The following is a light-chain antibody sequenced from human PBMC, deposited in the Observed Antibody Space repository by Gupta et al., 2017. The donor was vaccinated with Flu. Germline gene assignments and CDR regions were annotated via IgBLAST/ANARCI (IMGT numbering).Light chain of an antibody. J-gene: IGLJ3*02. Sequence: VTICGYGSSCNMGSNSVNRYQQLPRTAPRLLIYSNNQRPSGVPDRFSGSKADTSAAVAISGLQSEDEADYYCASWDDSRNGGVFGGGTKLTVL. CDR2: SNN. V-gene: IGLV1-44*01. CDR3: ASWDDSRNGGV. CDR1: SCNMGSNS.